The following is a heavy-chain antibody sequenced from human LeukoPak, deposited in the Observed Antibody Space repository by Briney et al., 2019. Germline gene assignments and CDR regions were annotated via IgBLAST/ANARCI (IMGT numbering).Heavy chain of an antibody. Sequence: SETLSLTCAVYGGSFSGYYWSWIRQPPGKGLEWIGVINHSGSTNYNPSLKSRVTISVDTSMNQFSLKLSSVTAADTAVYCCARGSAANYVWGSYRYFYFDYWGQGTLVTVSS. CDR3: ARGSAANYVWGSYRYFYFDY. V-gene: IGHV4-34*01. CDR2: INHSGST. CDR1: GGSFSGYY. D-gene: IGHD3-16*02. J-gene: IGHJ4*02.